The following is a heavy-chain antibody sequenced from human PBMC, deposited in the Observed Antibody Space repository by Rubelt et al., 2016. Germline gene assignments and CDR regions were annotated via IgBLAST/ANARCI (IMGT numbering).Heavy chain of an antibody. CDR1: GGSFSGYY. D-gene: IGHD2-2*01. CDR2: INHSGST. V-gene: IGHV4-34*01. Sequence: QVQLQQWGAGLLKPSETLSLTCAVYGGSFSGYYWSWIRQPPGKGLEWIGEINHSGSTNYNPSLKSRVTISVDTSKNQFSLKLSSVTAADTAVYYCARTEIVVVPGAKQLYNWFDPWGQGTLVTVSS. CDR3: ARTEIVVVPGAKQLYNWFDP. J-gene: IGHJ5*02.